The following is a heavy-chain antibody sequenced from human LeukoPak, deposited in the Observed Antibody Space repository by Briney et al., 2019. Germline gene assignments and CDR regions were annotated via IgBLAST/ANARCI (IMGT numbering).Heavy chain of an antibody. D-gene: IGHD3-10*01. V-gene: IGHV3-23*01. J-gene: IGHJ4*02. CDR2: ISGSGGDT. Sequence: GGSLRLSCAASGFTFSSYAMSWVRQAPGKGLEWVSLISGSGGDTHYADSVKGRFTISRDNSKNTLYLQMNSLRAEDTAAYYCAKAVGYGSGSYCDYWGQGTLVTVSS. CDR1: GFTFSSYA. CDR3: AKAVGYGSGSYCDY.